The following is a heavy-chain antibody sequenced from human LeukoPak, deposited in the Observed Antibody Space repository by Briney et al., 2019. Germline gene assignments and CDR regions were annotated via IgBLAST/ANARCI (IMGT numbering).Heavy chain of an antibody. CDR3: ARAPSEIGGYYPEYFRH. CDR2: IKSDGST. Sequence: GGSLRLSCAASGFTFSTYWMHWVRQAPGKGLVWVSRIKSDGSTNYADSVKGRFTISRNNAKNTLSLQMNSLRPEDTGVYYCARAPSEIGGYYPEYFRHWGQGTLVTVSS. CDR1: GFTFSTYW. J-gene: IGHJ1*01. D-gene: IGHD3-3*01. V-gene: IGHV3-74*01.